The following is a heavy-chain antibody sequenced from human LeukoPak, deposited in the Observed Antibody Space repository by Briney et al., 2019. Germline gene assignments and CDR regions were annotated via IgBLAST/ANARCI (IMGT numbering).Heavy chain of an antibody. CDR3: ARIRSGYYFDY. Sequence: SGGSLRLSCAASGFTFSTYWMIWVRQAPGKGLEWVANIKQDGSEKYHVDSVKGRFTISRDNAKNSLYLQMNSLRAEDTAVYYCARIRSGYYFDYWGQGTLVTVSS. CDR1: GFTFSTYW. CDR2: IKQDGSEK. V-gene: IGHV3-7*05. J-gene: IGHJ4*02.